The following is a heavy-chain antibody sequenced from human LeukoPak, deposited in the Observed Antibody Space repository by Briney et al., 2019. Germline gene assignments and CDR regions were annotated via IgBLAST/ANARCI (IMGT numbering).Heavy chain of an antibody. CDR2: ISTSGNT. Sequence: PSETLSLTCTVSGGSISGYYLNWIRQPPGKGLEWIGYISTSGNTNYNPSLTSRATIPVATSTNQFSLRLSSVTSPDTAVYYCARRGGRDQLIPHSLHYWGQGTLVTVSS. V-gene: IGHV4-4*09. CDR3: ARRGGRDQLIPHSLHY. D-gene: IGHD6-13*01. J-gene: IGHJ4*02. CDR1: GGSISGYY.